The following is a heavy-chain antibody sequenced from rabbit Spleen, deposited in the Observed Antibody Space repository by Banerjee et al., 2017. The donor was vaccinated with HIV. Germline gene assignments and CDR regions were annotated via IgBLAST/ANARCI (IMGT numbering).Heavy chain of an antibody. CDR1: GFSFSSGYD. CDR2: IYAGSGST. CDR3: ARGSATMTMVITGFYFNL. D-gene: IGHD2-1*01. Sequence: QSLEESGGGLVKPGASLTLTCKASGFSFSSGYDMCWVRQAPGKGPEWIACIYAGSGSTYYATWAKGRFTISKTSSTTVTLQMTSLTAADTATYFCARGSATMTMVITGFYFNLWGQGTLVTVS. J-gene: IGHJ4*01. V-gene: IGHV1S40*01.